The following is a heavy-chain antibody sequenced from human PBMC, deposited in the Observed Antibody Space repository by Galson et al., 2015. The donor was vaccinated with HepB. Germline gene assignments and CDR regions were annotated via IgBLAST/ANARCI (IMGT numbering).Heavy chain of an antibody. CDR3: ARKGRPNEDFWSGYYRVYYYYMDV. V-gene: IGHV3-11*06. CDR2: ISSSSSYT. D-gene: IGHD3-3*01. CDR1: GFTFSDYY. J-gene: IGHJ6*03. Sequence: SLRLSCAASGFTFSDYYMSWIRQAPGKGLEWVSYISSSSSYTNYADSVKGRFTISRDNAKNSLYLQMNSLRAEDTAVYYCARKGRPNEDFWSGYYRVYYYYMDVWGKGTTVTVS.